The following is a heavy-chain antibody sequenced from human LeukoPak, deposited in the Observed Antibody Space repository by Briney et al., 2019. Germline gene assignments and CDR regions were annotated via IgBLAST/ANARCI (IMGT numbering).Heavy chain of an antibody. D-gene: IGHD5-12*01. J-gene: IGHJ4*02. CDR1: GFTFSSYE. CDR3: ARSFRGYLN. Sequence: QAGGSLRLSCVASGFTFSSYEMNRVRQAPGKGLEWVSYISSSGTTVFYADSVRGRFTISRDNAKNSLYLQMNSLRAEDTAVYYCARSFRGYLNWGQGTLVTVSS. CDR2: ISSSGTTV. V-gene: IGHV3-48*03.